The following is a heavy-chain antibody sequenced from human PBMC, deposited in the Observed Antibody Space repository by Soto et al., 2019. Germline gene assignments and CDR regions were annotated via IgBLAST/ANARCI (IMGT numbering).Heavy chain of an antibody. J-gene: IGHJ6*04. CDR3: ARGVELDV. V-gene: IGHV3-23*01. Sequence: EVLLLESGGGLVQPGGSLRLSCEASGFSFSSFAMNWVRQAPGKGLEWVSAIGDSGASTYYADSVKGRCTISRDNSRNTVYLLQNSLTAGATAVSYCARGVELDVWGNGTTVTVSS. D-gene: IGHD1-26*01. CDR2: IGDSGAST. CDR1: GFSFSSFA.